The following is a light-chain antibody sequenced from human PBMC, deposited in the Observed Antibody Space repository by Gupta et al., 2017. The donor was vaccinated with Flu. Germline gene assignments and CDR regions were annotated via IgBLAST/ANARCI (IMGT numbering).Light chain of an antibody. CDR3: GAWDESLKGWV. J-gene: IGLJ3*02. Sequence: RVNISCAGSSDNSGNNEVDWYQQGPGKATEVLMYYEDRLPSGVDDRFSGSKSGTSASLAISGLQYEDEAEYYCGAWDESLKGWVFGGGTKLTVL. CDR2: YED. V-gene: IGLV1-36*01. CDR1: SDNSGNNE.